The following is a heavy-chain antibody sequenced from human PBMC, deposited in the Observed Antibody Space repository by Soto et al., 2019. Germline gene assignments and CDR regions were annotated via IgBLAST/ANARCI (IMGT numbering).Heavy chain of an antibody. CDR1: GGSFSGYY. V-gene: IGHV4-34*01. CDR3: EKYTNPAAGTFDY. J-gene: IGHJ4*02. Sequence: PSETLSLTCAVYGGSFSGYYWSWIRQPPGKGLEWIGEINHSGSTNYNPSLKSRVTISVDTSKNQFSLKLSSVTAADTAVYYCEKYTNPAAGTFDYWGQGTLVTVSS. CDR2: INHSGST. D-gene: IGHD6-13*01.